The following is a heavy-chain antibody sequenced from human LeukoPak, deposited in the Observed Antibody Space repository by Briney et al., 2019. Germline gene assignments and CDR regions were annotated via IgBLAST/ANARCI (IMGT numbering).Heavy chain of an antibody. CDR2: ITGSGDIT. V-gene: IGHV3-23*01. D-gene: IGHD3-9*01. CDR3: AKWGDYDILTGYYVSDF. CDR1: GFIFRNYA. Sequence: TGGSLRLFCAASGFIFRNYAMSWVRQAPGKGLEWVSAITGSGDITYYADSVKGRFTISRDNSKNTLYVEMNTLRAEDTAVYYCAKWGDYDILTGYYVSDFWGQGTLVTVSS. J-gene: IGHJ4*02.